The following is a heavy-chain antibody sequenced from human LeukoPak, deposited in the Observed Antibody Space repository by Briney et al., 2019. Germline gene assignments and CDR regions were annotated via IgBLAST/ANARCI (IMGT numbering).Heavy chain of an antibody. Sequence: ASVKVTCKASGGTFSSYAISWVRQAPGQGLEWVGRIIPIFGTANYAQKFQGRVTITTDESASTAYMELSSLRSEDTALYYCASGSYYYDSSGYRVFDYWGQGTLVTVSS. CDR2: IIPIFGTA. CDR3: ASGSYYYDSSGYRVFDY. V-gene: IGHV1-69*05. J-gene: IGHJ4*02. CDR1: GGTFSSYA. D-gene: IGHD3-22*01.